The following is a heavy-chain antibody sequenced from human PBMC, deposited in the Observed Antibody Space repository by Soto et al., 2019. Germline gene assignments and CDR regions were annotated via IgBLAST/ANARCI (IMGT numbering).Heavy chain of an antibody. CDR2: LYPCDSDS. Sequence: GESLKISCKGSGYSFTIYWIGWVRQMPRKGLEWMGILYPCDSDSRYSPYFQGQVTISAAKSSSTAYLQWSSLKATDTAMYYCARHGPRVYYDNSDYYYYGMDVWGQGTTVTVSS. D-gene: IGHD3-22*01. CDR3: ARHGPRVYYDNSDYYYYGMDV. J-gene: IGHJ6*02. V-gene: IGHV5-51*01. CDR1: GYSFTIYW.